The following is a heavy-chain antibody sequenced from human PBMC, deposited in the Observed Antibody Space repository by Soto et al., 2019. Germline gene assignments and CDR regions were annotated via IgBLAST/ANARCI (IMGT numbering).Heavy chain of an antibody. V-gene: IGHV5-51*01. Sequence: GESLKLSCKGSGYSFTSYSIGWVCQMPWKCLECMGIIYPGHSDTRYSPSFQGQVTISAYKSISTAYLQWSSLKASDTAMYYCAREGWTRREGWFDPWGQGTLVIFCS. D-gene: IGHD6-19*01. J-gene: IGHJ5*02. CDR2: IYPGHSDT. CDR3: AREGWTRREGWFDP. CDR1: GYSFTSYS.